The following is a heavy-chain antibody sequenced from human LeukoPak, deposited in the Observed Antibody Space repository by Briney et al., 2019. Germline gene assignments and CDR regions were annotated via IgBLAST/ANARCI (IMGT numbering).Heavy chain of an antibody. J-gene: IGHJ4*02. Sequence: KPSETLSLTCSVSGDSISSGGYYWSWIRQHPGKGLEWIGYIYYSGATYYNPSLKSRVMMSLDTSKNQFSLKLSSVTAADTAVYFCASAGNVYYFDFWGQGTLVTVSS. V-gene: IGHV4-31*03. CDR1: GDSISSGGYY. CDR2: IYYSGAT. CDR3: ASAGNVYYFDF. D-gene: IGHD2-8*01.